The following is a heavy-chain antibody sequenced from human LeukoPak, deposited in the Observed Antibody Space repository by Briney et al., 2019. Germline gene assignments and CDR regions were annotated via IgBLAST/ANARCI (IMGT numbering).Heavy chain of an antibody. D-gene: IGHD5-12*01. J-gene: IGHJ4*02. CDR1: GFTFSNSD. CDR3: ARVSGYDCFDY. V-gene: IGHV3-21*01. Sequence: KPGGSLRLSCAASGFTFSNSDMEWVRQAPGKGLEWVSSISSSSSYIYYADSVKGRFTISRDNAKNSLYLQMNSLRAEDTAVYYCARVSGYDCFDYWGQGTLVTVSS. CDR2: ISSSSSYI.